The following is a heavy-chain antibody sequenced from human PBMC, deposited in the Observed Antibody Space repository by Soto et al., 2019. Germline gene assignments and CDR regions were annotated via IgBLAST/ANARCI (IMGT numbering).Heavy chain of an antibody. CDR1: GGSFSGYY. D-gene: IGHD2-8*02. V-gene: IGHV4-34*01. CDR2: INHSGST. Sequence: PSVTLSLTCAVYGGSFSGYYWTWIRQPPGTGLEWIGEINHSGSTNYNPSLKSRVTISVDTSKNQFSLKLTSVTAADTAVYCCARDKITGLFDYWGQGTLVTVSS. CDR3: ARDKITGLFDY. J-gene: IGHJ4*02.